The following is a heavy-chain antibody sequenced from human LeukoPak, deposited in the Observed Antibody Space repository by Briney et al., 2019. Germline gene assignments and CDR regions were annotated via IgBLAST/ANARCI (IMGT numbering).Heavy chain of an antibody. J-gene: IGHJ4*02. CDR2: VYYSGNI. D-gene: IGHD5-12*01. CDR1: GGSVSSSSYY. CDR3: VRQYIGYVFPPDY. V-gene: IGHV4-39*01. Sequence: SETLSLTCSVSGGSVSSSSYYWGWIRQTPGKGLEWIGSVYYSGNIYYNLSLKSRVTISVDTTKNQFSLKVNSVTASDTAVYYCVRQYIGYVFPPDYWGQGTLVTVSS.